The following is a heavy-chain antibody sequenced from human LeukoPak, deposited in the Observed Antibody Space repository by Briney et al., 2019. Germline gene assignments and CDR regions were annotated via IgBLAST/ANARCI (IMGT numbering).Heavy chain of an antibody. Sequence: GGSLRLSCAASGFTFSNYGMHWVRQAPGKGLEWVGLIWYDGSNKYYADSVKGRFTISRDNSKNTLYLQMNSLRAEDTAVYHCARTVDTAMAVTFDYWGQGSLVTVSS. CDR3: ARTVDTAMAVTFDY. D-gene: IGHD5-18*01. CDR1: GFTFSNYG. V-gene: IGHV3-33*01. J-gene: IGHJ4*02. CDR2: IWYDGSNK.